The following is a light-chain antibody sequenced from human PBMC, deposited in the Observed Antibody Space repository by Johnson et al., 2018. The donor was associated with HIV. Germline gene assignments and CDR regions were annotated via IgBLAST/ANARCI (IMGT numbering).Light chain of an antibody. CDR1: SSNIGNNY. CDR3: GTWDSSLDAYV. Sequence: QSVLTQPPSVSAAPGQKVTISCSGSSSNIGNNYVSWYQQVPGTAPKLLIYDNNRRPSGIPDRFSGSKSGSSATLDITGLQTGAEADYFCGTWDSSLDAYVFGTGTKVAVL. CDR2: DNN. V-gene: IGLV1-51*01. J-gene: IGLJ1*01.